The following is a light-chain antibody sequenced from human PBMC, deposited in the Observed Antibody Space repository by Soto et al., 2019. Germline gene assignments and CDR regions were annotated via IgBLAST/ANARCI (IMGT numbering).Light chain of an antibody. CDR2: LGS. CDR1: QIRLHRNGYYY. V-gene: IGKV2-28*01. J-gene: IGKJ1*01. Sequence: VLPPSPLSLLAIPGGPASISCRSSQIRLHRNGYYYVDCYLKKPGQSPQLLIYLGSKRASGVHDRCSGSGSGTDFTLKISRVEAEYVGFYYCKHPLPSGTFGQGTKVDIK. CDR3: KHPLPSGT.